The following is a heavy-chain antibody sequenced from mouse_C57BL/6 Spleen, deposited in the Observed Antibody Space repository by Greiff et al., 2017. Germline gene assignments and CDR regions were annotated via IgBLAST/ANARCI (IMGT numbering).Heavy chain of an antibody. CDR3: ITGLLAY. CDR1: GFNIKDDY. J-gene: IGHJ3*01. CDR2: IDPENGDT. Sequence: EVQLQQSGAELVRPGASVKLSCTASGFNIKDDYMHWVKQRPEQGLEWIGWIDPENGDTEYASQFQGKATIAADTSSNTAYLQRSSLTAEDTAVYYCITGLLAYWGQGTLVTVSA. V-gene: IGHV14-4*01. D-gene: IGHD2-4*01.